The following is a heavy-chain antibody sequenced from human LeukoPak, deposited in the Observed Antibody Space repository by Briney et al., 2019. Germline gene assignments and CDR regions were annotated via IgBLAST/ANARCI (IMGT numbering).Heavy chain of an antibody. CDR1: GGSISSYY. J-gene: IGHJ4*02. CDR3: ARAGEGYKKSLDY. D-gene: IGHD5-24*01. CDR2: IYYSGST. V-gene: IGHV4-59*01. Sequence: PSETLSLTCTVSGGSISSYYWSWIRQPPGKGLEWIGYIYYSGSTNYNPSLKSRVTISVDTSKNQFSLKLSSVTAADTAVYYCARAGEGYKKSLDYWGQGTLVTVSS.